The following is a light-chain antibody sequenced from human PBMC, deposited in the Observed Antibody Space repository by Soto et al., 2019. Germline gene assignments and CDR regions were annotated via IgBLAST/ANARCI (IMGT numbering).Light chain of an antibody. V-gene: IGLV8-61*01. Sequence: QTVVTQEPSFSVSPGGTVTLTCGLSSGSVSANYYPSWYQQTPGQAPRTLIYGTNTRSSGVPDRFSGSILGNKAALTITGAQADDESDYFCVVYMGNGIWVFGGGTKLTVL. CDR1: SGSVSANYY. CDR3: VVYMGNGIWV. J-gene: IGLJ3*02. CDR2: GTN.